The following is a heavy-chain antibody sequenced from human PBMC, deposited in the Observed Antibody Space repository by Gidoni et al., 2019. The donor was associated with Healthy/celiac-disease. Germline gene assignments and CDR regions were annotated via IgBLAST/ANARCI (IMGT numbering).Heavy chain of an antibody. Sequence: QVQLVASGGGVVQPGRSLRPSCSAYGFTFGRYALHWVRQAPGKGLEWLAVITYDGSNKYYADSVKGRFTISRDNSKNTLYLQMNSLRAEDTAVYYCARDVGCSSTSCYEGSWFDPWGQGTLVTVSS. CDR2: ITYDGSNK. V-gene: IGHV3-30-3*01. J-gene: IGHJ5*02. CDR1: GFTFGRYA. D-gene: IGHD2-2*01. CDR3: ARDVGCSSTSCYEGSWFDP.